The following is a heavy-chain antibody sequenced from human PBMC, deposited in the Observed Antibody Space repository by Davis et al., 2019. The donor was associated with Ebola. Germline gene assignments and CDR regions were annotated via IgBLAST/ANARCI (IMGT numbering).Heavy chain of an antibody. D-gene: IGHD2-8*01. Sequence: GESLKISCAASGFTFSSYWMSWVRQAPGKGLEWVGFIRSKAYGGTTEYAASVKGRFTISRDDSKSIAYLQMNSLKTEDTAVYYCTRDLREDIVLMVYALDYYYYGMDVWGQGTTVTVSS. J-gene: IGHJ6*02. V-gene: IGHV3-49*04. CDR2: IRSKAYGGTT. CDR3: TRDLREDIVLMVYALDYYYYGMDV. CDR1: GFTFSSYW.